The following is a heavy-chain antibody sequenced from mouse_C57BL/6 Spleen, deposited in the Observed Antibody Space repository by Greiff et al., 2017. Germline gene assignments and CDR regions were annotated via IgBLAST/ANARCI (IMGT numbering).Heavy chain of an antibody. J-gene: IGHJ2*01. V-gene: IGHV5-6*01. CDR2: ISSGGSYT. CDR1: GFTFSSYG. Sequence: EVQRVESGGDLVKPGGSLQLSCAASGFTFSSYGMSWVRQTPDKRLEWVATISSGGSYTYYPDSVKGRFTISRDNAKNTLYLQMSSLKSEDTAMYYCARHGWVDYWGQGTTLTVSS. D-gene: IGHD1-2*01. CDR3: ARHGWVDY.